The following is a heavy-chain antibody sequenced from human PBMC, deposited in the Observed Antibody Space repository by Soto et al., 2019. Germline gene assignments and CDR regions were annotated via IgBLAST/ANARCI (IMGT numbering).Heavy chain of an antibody. CDR1: ESTFRSYS. CDR2: IGSDAKTQ. Sequence: GGSLRLSCAASESTFRSYSMHWVRQAPGKGLEWVAVIGSDAKTQYYADSVKGRFSISRDTSKNTVSLQMNSLRAEDAAVYYCARDLSDIVVVVAATYYHYGMDVWGQGTTVIVSS. CDR3: ARDLSDIVVVVAATYYHYGMDV. V-gene: IGHV3-30*03. D-gene: IGHD2-15*01. J-gene: IGHJ6*01.